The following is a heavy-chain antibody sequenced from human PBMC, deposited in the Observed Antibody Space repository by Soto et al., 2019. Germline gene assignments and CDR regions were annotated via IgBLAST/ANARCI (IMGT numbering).Heavy chain of an antibody. V-gene: IGHV3-33*06. CDR2: IWYDGSNK. D-gene: IGHD6-13*01. CDR3: AKTLPRYSSSWYVPPYYYGMDV. J-gene: IGHJ6*02. Sequence: PGGSLRLSCAASGFTFSSYGMHWVRQAPGKGLEWVAVIWYDGSNKYYADSVKGRFTISRDNSKNTLYLQMNSLRAEDTAVYYCAKTLPRYSSSWYVPPYYYGMDVWRQGTTVTVSS. CDR1: GFTFSSYG.